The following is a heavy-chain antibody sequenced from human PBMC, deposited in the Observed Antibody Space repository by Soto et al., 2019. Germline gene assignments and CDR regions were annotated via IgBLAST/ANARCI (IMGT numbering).Heavy chain of an antibody. CDR1: GGTFGSYS. Sequence: SVKVSCKASGGTFGSYSISWVRQAPGQGLEWMGGIIGIFGTANYAQKFQGRVTITADKSTSTAYMELSSLRSEDTAVYYCARQQGTAAANGFWGQGTLVTVP. J-gene: IGHJ4*02. CDR2: IIGIFGTA. CDR3: ARQQGTAAANGF. V-gene: IGHV1-69*06. D-gene: IGHD6-13*01.